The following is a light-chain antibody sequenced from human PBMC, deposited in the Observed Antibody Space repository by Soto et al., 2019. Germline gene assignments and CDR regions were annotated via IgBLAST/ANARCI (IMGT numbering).Light chain of an antibody. V-gene: IGLV1-40*01. CDR3: QSYDISLSVSVI. CDR1: SSNIGAGYD. Sequence: QSVLTQPPSVSGAPGQRVTISCTGSSSNIGAGYDVQWYQQLPGAAPKLLIFGNSNRPSGVPDRFSGSRSGTSASLAITGLQAEDEADYFCQSYDISLSVSVIFGGWTQLTVL. CDR2: GNS. J-gene: IGLJ2*01.